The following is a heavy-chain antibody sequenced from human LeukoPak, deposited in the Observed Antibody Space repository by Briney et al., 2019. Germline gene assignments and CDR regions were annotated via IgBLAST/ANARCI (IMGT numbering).Heavy chain of an antibody. Sequence: SETLSLTCAASGYSISSDCYWGWLRHPPGKVLEWTGIINHSASTYYNPSLQSRVTISVDTSNNQFSLKLNSVTAADTAVYYCARNCTAMAGICNWFDPWGQGTLVTVSS. V-gene: IGHV4-38-2*01. CDR3: ARNCTAMAGICNWFDP. CDR2: INHSAST. J-gene: IGHJ5*02. CDR1: GYSISSDCY. D-gene: IGHD6-19*01.